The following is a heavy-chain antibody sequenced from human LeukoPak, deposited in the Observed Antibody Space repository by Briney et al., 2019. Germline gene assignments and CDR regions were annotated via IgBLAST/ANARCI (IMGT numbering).Heavy chain of an antibody. CDR2: TYYRSKWYN. D-gene: IGHD3-3*01. J-gene: IGHJ6*02. Sequence: SQTLSLTCAISGDSVSSNSAAWNWLRQSPSRGLEWLGRTYYRSKWYNDYAVSVKSRITINPDTSKNQFSLQLNSVTPEDTAVYYCAREMYYDFWSGYLRGMDVWGQGTTVTVSS. V-gene: IGHV6-1*01. CDR3: AREMYYDFWSGYLRGMDV. CDR1: GDSVSSNSAA.